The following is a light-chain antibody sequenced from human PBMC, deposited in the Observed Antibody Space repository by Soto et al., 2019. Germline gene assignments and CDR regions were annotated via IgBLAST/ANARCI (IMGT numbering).Light chain of an antibody. J-gene: IGKJ5*01. CDR3: QQYGSAPGIT. V-gene: IGKV3-20*01. CDR2: GAS. Sequence: EILLTQSPATLSVSPGERATLSCRASQSVSSNLAWYQQKPGQAPRLLIYGASFRATGIPDRFSGSGSGTDFTLTISRLEPEDLAVYYCQQYGSAPGITFGQGTRLEI. CDR1: QSVSSN.